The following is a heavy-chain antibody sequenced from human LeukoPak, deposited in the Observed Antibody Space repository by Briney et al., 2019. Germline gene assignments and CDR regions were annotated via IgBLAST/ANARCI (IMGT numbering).Heavy chain of an antibody. Sequence: ASVKVSCKASGYTFTSYGISWVRQAPGQGLEWMGWISAYNGNTNYAQKLQGRATMTTDTSTSTAYMELRSLRSDDTAVYYCARGLDCSSTSCLPYWYFDLWGRGTLVTVSS. CDR3: ARGLDCSSTSCLPYWYFDL. J-gene: IGHJ2*01. CDR2: ISAYNGNT. V-gene: IGHV1-18*01. D-gene: IGHD2-2*01. CDR1: GYTFTSYG.